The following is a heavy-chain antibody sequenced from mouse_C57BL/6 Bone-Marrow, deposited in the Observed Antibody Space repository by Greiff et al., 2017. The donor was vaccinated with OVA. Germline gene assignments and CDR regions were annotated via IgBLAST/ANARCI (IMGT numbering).Heavy chain of an antibody. CDR2: IYPRDGST. Sequence: VQLVESGPELVKPGASVKLSCKASGYTFTSYDINWVKQRPGQGLEWIGWIYPRDGSTKYNEKFKGKATLTVDTSSSTAYMELHSLTSEDSAVYFCARSGGNYFYAMDYWGQGTSVTVSS. CDR1: GYTFTSYD. V-gene: IGHV1-85*01. D-gene: IGHD2-1*01. J-gene: IGHJ4*01. CDR3: ARSGGNYFYAMDY.